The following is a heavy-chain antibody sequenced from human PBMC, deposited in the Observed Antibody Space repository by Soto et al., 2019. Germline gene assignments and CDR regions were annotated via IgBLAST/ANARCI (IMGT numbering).Heavy chain of an antibody. D-gene: IGHD2-2*02. CDR3: ARDSWDCSSTSCYRGGYFDY. J-gene: IGHJ4*02. Sequence: PSETLSLTCTVSGGSISSYYRSWIRQPAGKGLEWIGRIYTSGSTNYNPSLKSRVTMSVDTSKNQFSLKLSSVTAADTAVYYCARDSWDCSSTSCYRGGYFDYWGQGTLVTVSS. CDR2: IYTSGST. V-gene: IGHV4-4*07. CDR1: GGSISSYY.